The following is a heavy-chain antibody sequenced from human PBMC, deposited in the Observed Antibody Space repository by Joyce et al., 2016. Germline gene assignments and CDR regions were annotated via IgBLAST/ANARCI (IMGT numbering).Heavy chain of an antibody. V-gene: IGHV4-34*02. Sequence: QVQLQQWGGGLLKPSETLSLTCAVYGGSFSGYYWSWIRQPPGKGLEWIGEVNHRGSTSYDESLKSRGTISVDTSKNQLSLNLTSVTAADTAVYFCARGLVVTGTRVRGYNYGYSSWGQGTLVTVSS. J-gene: IGHJ5*02. CDR3: ARGLVVTGTRVRGYNYGYSS. CDR1: GGSFSGYY. CDR2: VNHRGST. D-gene: IGHD5-18*01.